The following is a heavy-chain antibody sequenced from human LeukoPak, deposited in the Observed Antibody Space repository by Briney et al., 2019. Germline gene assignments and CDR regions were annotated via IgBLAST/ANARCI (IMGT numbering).Heavy chain of an antibody. D-gene: IGHD4-11*01. V-gene: IGHV3-33*08. J-gene: IGHJ4*02. CDR1: GFTFSSYG. Sequence: GGTLRLSCAASGFTFSSYGMSWVRQAPGKGLEWVAFIRYDGSNKYYADSVKGRFTISRDNSKNTLFLQMNSLRAEDTAVYYCARSTKVTPPFISWGQGTLVTVSS. CDR2: IRYDGSNK. CDR3: ARSTKVTPPFIS.